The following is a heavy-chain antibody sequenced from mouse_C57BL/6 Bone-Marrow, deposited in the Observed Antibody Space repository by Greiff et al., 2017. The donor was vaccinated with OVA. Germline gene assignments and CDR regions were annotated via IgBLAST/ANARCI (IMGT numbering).Heavy chain of an antibody. Sequence: QFQLQQSGAELARPGASVKLSCKASGYTFTSYGISWVKQRTGQGLEWIGEIYPRSGNTYYNEKFKGKATLTADKSSSTAYMELRSLTSEDSAVYFCARRGGAMDYWGQGTSVTVSS. V-gene: IGHV1-81*01. CDR2: IYPRSGNT. CDR3: ARRGGAMDY. CDR1: GYTFTSYG. J-gene: IGHJ4*01.